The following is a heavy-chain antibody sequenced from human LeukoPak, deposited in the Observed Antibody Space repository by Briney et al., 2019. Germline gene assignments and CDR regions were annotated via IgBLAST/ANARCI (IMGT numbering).Heavy chain of an antibody. Sequence: ASVKVSCKASGNTFTGYYMHWVRQAPGQGLEWMGWINPNSGGTNYAQKFQGRVTMTRDTSISTAYMELSRLRSDDTAVYYCGRFSVKLDRGRLDPWGQGTLVTVSS. V-gene: IGHV1-2*02. CDR1: GNTFTGYY. CDR2: INPNSGGT. J-gene: IGHJ5*02. CDR3: GRFSVKLDRGRLDP. D-gene: IGHD3-10*01.